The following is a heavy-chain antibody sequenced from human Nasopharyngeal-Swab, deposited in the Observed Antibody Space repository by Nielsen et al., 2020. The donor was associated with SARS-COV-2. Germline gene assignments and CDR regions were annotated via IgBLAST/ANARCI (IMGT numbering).Heavy chain of an antibody. J-gene: IGHJ6*02. CDR1: AGTFSSYA. Sequence: SVQVSCKASAGTFSSYAISWVRQAPGQGLEWMGRIISIPGIANYAQKFQGRVTITADKSTSTAYMELSSLRSEDTAVYYCATGAAVAGTPISYYYYYSMEVWGQGTTVTVSS. V-gene: IGHV1-69*04. CDR3: ATGAAVAGTPISYYYYYSMEV. CDR2: IISIPGIA. D-gene: IGHD6-13*01.